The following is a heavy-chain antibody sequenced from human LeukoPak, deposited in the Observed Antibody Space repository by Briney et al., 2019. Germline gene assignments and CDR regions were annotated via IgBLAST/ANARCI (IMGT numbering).Heavy chain of an antibody. CDR2: ISSSSSYT. Sequence: GGSLRLSCAASGFTFSDYYMSWIRQAPGKGPEWVSYISSSSSYTNYADSVKGRFTISRDNAKNSLYLQMNSLRAEDTAVYYCARSYYYGMDVWGQGTTVTVSS. V-gene: IGHV3-11*06. CDR1: GFTFSDYY. CDR3: ARSYYYGMDV. J-gene: IGHJ6*02.